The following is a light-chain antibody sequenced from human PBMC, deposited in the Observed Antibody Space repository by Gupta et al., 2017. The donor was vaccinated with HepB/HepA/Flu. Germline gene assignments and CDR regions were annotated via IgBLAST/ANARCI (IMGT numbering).Light chain of an antibody. CDR1: KLGDKY. CDR2: QDS. J-gene: IGLJ2*01. V-gene: IGLV3-1*01. Sequence: SYELTQPPSVSVSPGQTASITCSGAKLGDKYACWYQQKPGQYLLRVIYQDSKLPSGIPELFSGYNAGTTATLTIFGTQDMDEDYYYCQAGDSSTVVFGGGTKLTVL. CDR3: QAGDSSTVV.